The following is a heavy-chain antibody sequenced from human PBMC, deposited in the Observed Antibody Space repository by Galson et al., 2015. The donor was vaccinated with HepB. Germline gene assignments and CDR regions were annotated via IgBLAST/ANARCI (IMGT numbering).Heavy chain of an antibody. J-gene: IGHJ4*02. Sequence: QSGAEVKKPGESLKISCKGSGYSFTNYWLGWGRQIPGKGLEWMGNIYPDDSDTRYNPSFQGQVTISADKSISTAYLQWSSLKASDTAIYYCARQGYRGAQFEYWGQGTLVTVSS. CDR2: IYPDDSDT. D-gene: IGHD5-12*01. CDR3: ARQGYRGAQFEY. CDR1: GYSFTNYW. V-gene: IGHV5-51*01.